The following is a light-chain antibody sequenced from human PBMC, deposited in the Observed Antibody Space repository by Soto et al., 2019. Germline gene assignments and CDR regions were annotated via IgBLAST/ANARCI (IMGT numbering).Light chain of an antibody. CDR3: QQYNNWPPLT. CDR1: QSVSGN. Sequence: EIVMTQSPATLYVSPGERATLSCRASQSVSGNLARYQQKPGQAPRLLIYGASTRATGIPARFSGSGSGTEFTLTISSLQSEDFAVYYCQQYNNWPPLTFGGGTKVEIK. V-gene: IGKV3-15*01. CDR2: GAS. J-gene: IGKJ4*01.